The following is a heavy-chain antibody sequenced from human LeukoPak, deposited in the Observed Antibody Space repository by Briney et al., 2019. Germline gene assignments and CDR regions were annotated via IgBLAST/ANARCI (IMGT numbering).Heavy chain of an antibody. CDR3: ATGYCSSTSCPRDYWYFDL. J-gene: IGHJ2*01. CDR1: RGTSSSYP. D-gene: IGHD2-2*01. Sequence: SSVPVSCKASRGTSSSYPISGVRQAPAQGLEWMGGIIPIFGTANYAQKSQGRVTITADESTSTAYMELSSLRSEDTAVYYCATGYCSSTSCPRDYWYFDLWGRGTLVTVSS. V-gene: IGHV1-69*13. CDR2: IIPIFGTA.